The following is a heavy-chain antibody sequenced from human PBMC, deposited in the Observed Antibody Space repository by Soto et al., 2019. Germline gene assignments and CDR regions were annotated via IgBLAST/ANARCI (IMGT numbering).Heavy chain of an antibody. Sequence: ASVKVSCKASGYTFTSYGISWVRQAPGQGLEWMGWISAYNGNTNYAQKLQGRVTMTTDTSTSTAYMELRSLRSDDTAVYYCARRVDSSGYYLLVPAFDIWGQGTMVTVSS. CDR1: GYTFTSYG. J-gene: IGHJ3*02. CDR3: ARRVDSSGYYLLVPAFDI. D-gene: IGHD3-22*01. V-gene: IGHV1-18*01. CDR2: ISAYNGNT.